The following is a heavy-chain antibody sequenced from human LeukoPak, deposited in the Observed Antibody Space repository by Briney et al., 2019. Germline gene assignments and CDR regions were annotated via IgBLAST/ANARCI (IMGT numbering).Heavy chain of an antibody. CDR1: GFTFSSYA. V-gene: IGHV3-23*01. D-gene: IGHD3-3*01. Sequence: GGSRRLSYAASGFTFSSYAMSWVRQAPGKGLEWVSAISGSGGSTYYADSVKGRFTISRDNSKNTLYLQMNSLRAEDTAVYYCAKDPGLYDFWGGYRIAFDYWGQGTLVTVSS. CDR2: ISGSGGST. CDR3: AKDPGLYDFWGGYRIAFDY. J-gene: IGHJ4*02.